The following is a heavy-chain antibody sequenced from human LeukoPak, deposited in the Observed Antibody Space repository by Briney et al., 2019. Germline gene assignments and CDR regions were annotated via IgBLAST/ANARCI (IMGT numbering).Heavy chain of an antibody. CDR2: ISNSGST. D-gene: IGHD3-10*01. CDR1: GGSIRSYY. CDR3: ARHFSGSGSGGYYTALDY. J-gene: IGHJ4*02. V-gene: IGHV4-59*08. Sequence: PSETLSLTCTVSGGSIRSYYWNWIRQPPGKGPEWIGYISNSGSTNYNPSLKSRVTISLDTSKNQFSLKLSSVTAADTAVYYCARHFSGSGSGGYYTALDYWGQGTLVTVSS.